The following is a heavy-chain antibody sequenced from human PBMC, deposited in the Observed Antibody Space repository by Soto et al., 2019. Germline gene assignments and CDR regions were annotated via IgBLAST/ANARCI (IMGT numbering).Heavy chain of an antibody. J-gene: IGHJ5*02. Sequence: ASVKVSCKASGYTFTSYAIHWVRQAPGQRLEWMGRINAGNGNRKYSQKFQGRATITRDTSASTAYMELSSLRSEDTAVYYCARDLGGYYPWGQGTLVTVS. D-gene: IGHD3-22*01. CDR3: ARDLGGYYP. V-gene: IGHV1-3*01. CDR1: GYTFTSYA. CDR2: INAGNGNR.